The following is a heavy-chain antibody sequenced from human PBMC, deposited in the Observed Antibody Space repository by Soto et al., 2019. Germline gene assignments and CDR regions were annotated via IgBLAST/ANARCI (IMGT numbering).Heavy chain of an antibody. V-gene: IGHV4-39*01. D-gene: IGHD1-26*01. CDR3: ASRSGSYLYYFDY. J-gene: IGHJ4*02. Sequence: SETLSLTCTVSGGSISSSNYYWGWIRQPPGKGLEWVGSIHYSGNTNYSPSLKNRVTISVDTSKNQFSLKLSSVTAADTAVYYCASRSGSYLYYFDYWGQGTLVTVSS. CDR2: IHYSGNT. CDR1: GGSISSSNYY.